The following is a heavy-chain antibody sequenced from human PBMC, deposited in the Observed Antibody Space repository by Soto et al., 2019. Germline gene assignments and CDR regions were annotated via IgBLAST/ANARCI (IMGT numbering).Heavy chain of an antibody. CDR3: AGSYLEWLLDY. Sequence: GGSLRLSCAASGFTFSSYGMHWVRQAPGKGLEWVAVIWYDGSNKYYADSVKGRFTISRDNSKNTLYLQMNGLRAEDTAVYYCAGSYLEWLLDYWGQGTLVTVSS. D-gene: IGHD6-19*01. CDR2: IWYDGSNK. V-gene: IGHV3-33*01. CDR1: GFTFSSYG. J-gene: IGHJ4*02.